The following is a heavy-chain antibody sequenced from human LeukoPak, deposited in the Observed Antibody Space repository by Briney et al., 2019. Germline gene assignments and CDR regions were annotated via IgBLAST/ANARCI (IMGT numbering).Heavy chain of an antibody. CDR3: ARDSGEYCSGGSCSNFAC. J-gene: IGHJ4*02. D-gene: IGHD2-15*01. V-gene: IGHV3-21*01. Sequence: GGSLRLSCAAAGFTFSSHGMSWVRQAPGKGLEWVSSISASSTYIYYTDSVKGRFTISRDNAKNSLYLQMNSLRAEDTAVYSCARDSGEYCSGGSCSNFACWGQGTLVTVPS. CDR1: GFTFSSHG. CDR2: ISASSTYI.